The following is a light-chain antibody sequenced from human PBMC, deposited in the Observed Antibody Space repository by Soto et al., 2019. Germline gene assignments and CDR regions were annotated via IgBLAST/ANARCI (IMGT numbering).Light chain of an antibody. V-gene: IGKV3-20*01. J-gene: IGKJ1*01. CDR2: AAS. Sequence: DIVLTQSPCTLSLSPGERATLSCRASQSVSSSNLAWYQQKAAQAPRLLIYAASRRAPGIPERFSGSGSGTDFTLTISRLEPEDFAMYYCQQYLTSTWTFGQGTKVDIK. CDR1: QSVSSSN. CDR3: QQYLTSTWT.